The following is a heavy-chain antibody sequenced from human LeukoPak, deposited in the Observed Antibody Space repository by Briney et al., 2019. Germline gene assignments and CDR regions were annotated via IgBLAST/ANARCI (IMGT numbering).Heavy chain of an antibody. Sequence: PSETLSLTCTVSGGSISSGSYYWSWIRQPAGKGLEWMGRIYTSGSTNYNPSLKSRVTISVDTSKNQFSLKLSSVTAADTAVYYCAREEGDIVVVPAALAAWFDPWGQGTLVTVSS. CDR3: AREEGDIVVVPAALAAWFDP. CDR1: GGSISSGSYY. CDR2: IYTSGST. V-gene: IGHV4-61*02. J-gene: IGHJ5*02. D-gene: IGHD2-2*01.